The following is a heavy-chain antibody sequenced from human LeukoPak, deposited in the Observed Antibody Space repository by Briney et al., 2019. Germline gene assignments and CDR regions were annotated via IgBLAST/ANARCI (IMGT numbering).Heavy chain of an antibody. CDR2: IYHSGST. CDR1: GYSITSGYY. V-gene: IGHV4-38-2*01. Sequence: PSEALSLTCAVSGYSITSGYYWGWIRQPPGKGLEWIGTIYHSGSTYYNPSLKSRVIVSVDTSKNQFSLKLSSVTAADTAVYYCVRSPYYYYHMDVWGKGTSVTVSS. J-gene: IGHJ6*03. CDR3: VRSPYYYYHMDV.